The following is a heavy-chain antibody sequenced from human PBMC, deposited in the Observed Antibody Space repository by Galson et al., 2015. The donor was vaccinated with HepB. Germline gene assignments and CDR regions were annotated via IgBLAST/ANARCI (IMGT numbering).Heavy chain of an antibody. D-gene: IGHD4-11*01. V-gene: IGHV4-34*01. Sequence: SETLSLTCAVYGGSFSVYYWSWIRQPPGKGLEWIGEINHSGSTNNNPSLKSRVTISVDTSKNQFSLKLSSVTAADTAVYYCARGQRRNYSNYVWWWFDPWGQGTLVTVSS. CDR2: INHSGST. J-gene: IGHJ5*02. CDR1: GGSFSVYY. CDR3: ARGQRRNYSNYVWWWFDP.